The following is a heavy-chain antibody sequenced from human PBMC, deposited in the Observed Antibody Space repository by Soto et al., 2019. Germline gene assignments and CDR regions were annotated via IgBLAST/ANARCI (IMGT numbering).Heavy chain of an antibody. CDR2: ISPYTGNT. V-gene: IGHV1-18*01. CDR3: VMVDNYVTPTPQDV. J-gene: IGHJ6*02. Sequence: QVQLVQSGDEVKKPGASVKVACKASGYIFVNYGIAWVRQSPGQGLEWMGWISPYTGNTHSATKIQGRITMTTGTSTSTAYMDLGSLTSDDTAVYYCVMVDNYVTPTPQDVWGQGTTVTVSS. D-gene: IGHD3-16*01. CDR1: GYIFVNYG.